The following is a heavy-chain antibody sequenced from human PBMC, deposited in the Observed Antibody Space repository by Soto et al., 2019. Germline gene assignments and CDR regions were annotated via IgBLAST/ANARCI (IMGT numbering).Heavy chain of an antibody. CDR3: ARGGDSYIDY. D-gene: IGHD2-21*02. V-gene: IGHV3-7*03. J-gene: IGHJ4*02. CDR1: GFTFSGHW. CDR2: IKQQGGEA. Sequence: PGGSLRLSCAASGFTFSGHWMVWVRQPPGKGLEWVANIKQQGGEASYVDSVLGRFTISRDNAQNSLYLQMNSLRAEDTAVYYCARGGDSYIDYWGQGALVTVSS.